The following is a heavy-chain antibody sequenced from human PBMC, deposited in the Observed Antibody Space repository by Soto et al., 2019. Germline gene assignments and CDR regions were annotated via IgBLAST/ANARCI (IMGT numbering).Heavy chain of an antibody. CDR2: INSDGSRT. J-gene: IGHJ4*02. Sequence: EVPLVESGGGLVQPGGSLRLSCAASGFTFSNYWMHWVRQAPGKGLVWVSRINSDGSRTTYADSVKGQFTISRDNAKNTRYLQMNSLRAEDTAVYYCARDRGYSGYDNWGQGTLVTVSS. D-gene: IGHD5-12*01. CDR3: ARDRGYSGYDN. CDR1: GFTFSNYW. V-gene: IGHV3-74*01.